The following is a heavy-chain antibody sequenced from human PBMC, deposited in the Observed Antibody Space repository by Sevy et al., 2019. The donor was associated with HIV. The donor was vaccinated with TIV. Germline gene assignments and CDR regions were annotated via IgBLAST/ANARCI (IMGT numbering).Heavy chain of an antibody. Sequence: SETLSLTCTVSGGSISSYYWSWIRQPAGKGLKWIGRIYTSGSTNYNPSLKSRVTMSVDTSKNQFSLKLSSVTAADTAVYYCARLGRGYSYGYWFDPWGQRTLVTVSS. CDR3: ARLGRGYSYGYWFDP. V-gene: IGHV4-4*07. J-gene: IGHJ5*02. CDR2: IYTSGST. D-gene: IGHD5-18*01. CDR1: GGSISSYY.